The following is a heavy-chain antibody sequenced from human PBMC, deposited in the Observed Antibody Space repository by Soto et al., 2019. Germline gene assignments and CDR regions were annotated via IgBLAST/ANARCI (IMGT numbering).Heavy chain of an antibody. CDR2: INVHGGST. V-gene: IGHV3-23*01. CDR1: GFIFSSYA. CDR3: AKNYCFDN. J-gene: IGHJ4*02. Sequence: EVHLLESGGGLVQTGGSLRLSCAASGFIFSSYAMSWVRQAPGKGLEWVSSINVHGGSTNYADSVTGRFTMSRDDSKSMVCLQMDSLRADDTALYYCAKNYCFDNWGQGTLIIVSS.